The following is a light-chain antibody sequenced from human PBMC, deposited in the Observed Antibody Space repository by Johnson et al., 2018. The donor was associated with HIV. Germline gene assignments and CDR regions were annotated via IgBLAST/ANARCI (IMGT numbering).Light chain of an antibody. CDR2: DNH. CDR3: GTWDSSLSAYV. J-gene: IGLJ1*01. CDR1: SSNIGNNY. V-gene: IGLV1-51*01. Sequence: QSVLKQPPSVSAAPGQKVTISCSGSSSNIGNNYVSWYQQLPGTAPKLLIYDNHKRPSGIPDRFSGSKSGTSATLGITGLQTGDEADYYCGTWDSSLSAYVFGTGTKVTVL.